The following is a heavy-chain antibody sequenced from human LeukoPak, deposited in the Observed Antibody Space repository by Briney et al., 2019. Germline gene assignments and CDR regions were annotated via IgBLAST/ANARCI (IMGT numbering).Heavy chain of an antibody. J-gene: IGHJ6*04. D-gene: IGHD5-12*01. Sequence: GGSLRLSCAASGFTFSSYSMNWVRQAPGKGLEWVSYISSSSSTIYYADSVKGRFTISRDNAKNSLYLQMNSLRAEDTAVYYCARDRGGYVIMDVWGKGTTVTISS. CDR2: ISSSSSTI. CDR3: ARDRGGYVIMDV. V-gene: IGHV3-48*01. CDR1: GFTFSSYS.